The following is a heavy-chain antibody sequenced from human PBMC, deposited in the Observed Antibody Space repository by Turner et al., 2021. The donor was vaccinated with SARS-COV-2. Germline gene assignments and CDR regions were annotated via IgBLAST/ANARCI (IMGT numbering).Heavy chain of an antibody. CDR3: AKGKGVLMVYAIPV. V-gene: IGHV3-23*01. Sequence: EGQLLESGGGLVQPGGSLSLSCPASGFTFSSYAMSWVRQAPGKGLEWVSVSSGTGGSTYYADAVKGLFTISRDNYKNTLYLQMNSMRAEDAAVYYCAKGKGVLMVYAIPVWGQGTLVTVSS. J-gene: IGHJ4*02. CDR2: SSGTGGST. CDR1: GFTFSSYA. D-gene: IGHD2-8*01.